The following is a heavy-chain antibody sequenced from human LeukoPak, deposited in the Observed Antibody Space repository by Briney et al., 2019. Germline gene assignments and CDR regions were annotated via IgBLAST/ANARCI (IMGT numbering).Heavy chain of an antibody. D-gene: IGHD4-11*01. Sequence: PSETLSLTCGVSGGSISTNNWWNWVRQPPGKGLEWIGEIYHSGSTTYNPSLKGRVTISIDKSKNQVSLKLTSVTAADTAVYYCAGGWSVTKLDYWGQGTLVTVSS. V-gene: IGHV4-4*02. CDR1: GGSISTNNW. CDR3: AGGWSVTKLDY. J-gene: IGHJ4*02. CDR2: IYHSGST.